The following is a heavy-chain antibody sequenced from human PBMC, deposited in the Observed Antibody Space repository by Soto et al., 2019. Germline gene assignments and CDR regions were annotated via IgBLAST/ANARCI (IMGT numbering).Heavy chain of an antibody. V-gene: IGHV3-30*18. D-gene: IGHD3-22*01. Sequence: QVQLVESGGGVVQPGTSLKLSCAASGFTFDDFGFHWVRQAPGKGLEWVATLSYDGSHEYYADSVKGRFTISRDNSKITLYLQMNSLKTEDTAMYYCAKKMFQRTVLDSSSPWGDYWGQGTLVTVSS. CDR3: AKKMFQRTVLDSSSPWGDY. CDR1: GFTFDDFG. CDR2: LSYDGSHE. J-gene: IGHJ4*02.